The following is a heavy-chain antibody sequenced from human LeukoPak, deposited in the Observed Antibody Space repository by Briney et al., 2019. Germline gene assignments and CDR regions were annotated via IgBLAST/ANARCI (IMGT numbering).Heavy chain of an antibody. CDR2: IYYSGST. CDR1: GGSISSYY. V-gene: IGHV4-59*01. J-gene: IGHJ6*02. CDR3: AREAPPRFYGMDV. Sequence: SETLSLTCTVSGGSISSYYWSWIRQPPGKGLVWIGYIYYSGSTNYNPSLKSRVTISVDTSKNQFSLKLSSVTAADTAVYYCAREAPPRFYGMDVWGQGTTVTVSS.